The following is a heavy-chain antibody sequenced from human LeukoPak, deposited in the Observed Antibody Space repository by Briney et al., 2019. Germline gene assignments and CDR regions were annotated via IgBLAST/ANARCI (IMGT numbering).Heavy chain of an antibody. V-gene: IGHV3-30*03. CDR3: VRDTFSPDAFDI. D-gene: IGHD3-16*01. CDR2: ISYDGSNK. Sequence: GGSLRLSCAASGFTFSSSGVHWVRQAPGKGLEWVAVISYDGSNKYYTDSVKGRFTIPRDNSKNSLYLQMNSLRAEDTAVYYCVRDTFSPDAFDIWGQGTMVTVSS. J-gene: IGHJ3*02. CDR1: GFTFSSSG.